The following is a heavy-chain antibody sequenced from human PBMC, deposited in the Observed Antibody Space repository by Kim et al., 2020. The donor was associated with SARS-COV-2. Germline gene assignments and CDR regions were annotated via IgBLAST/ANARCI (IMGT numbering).Heavy chain of an antibody. D-gene: IGHD3-22*01. Sequence: AQKFQGRVTMTRDTSTSTVYMELSSLGSEDTAVYYCARAEYYDSSGFLVYWGQGTLVTVSS. J-gene: IGHJ4*02. CDR3: ARAEYYDSSGFLVY. V-gene: IGHV1-46*01.